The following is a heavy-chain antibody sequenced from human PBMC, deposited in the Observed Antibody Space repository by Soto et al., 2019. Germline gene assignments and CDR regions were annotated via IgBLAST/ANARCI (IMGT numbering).Heavy chain of an antibody. D-gene: IGHD5-18*01. J-gene: IGHJ4*02. CDR1: GGSIGSAAYY. CDR3: AREYTYGSNFFDC. Sequence: QVQLQESGPGLVKPSQTLSLTSTVSGGSIGSAAYYWSWIRQHPGEGLEWIGYISHSGSTYYNPSLKSRVIISVDTYKNQFSLSLTSVTAADTAVYYCAREYTYGSNFFDCWGQGALVTVSS. V-gene: IGHV4-31*03. CDR2: ISHSGST.